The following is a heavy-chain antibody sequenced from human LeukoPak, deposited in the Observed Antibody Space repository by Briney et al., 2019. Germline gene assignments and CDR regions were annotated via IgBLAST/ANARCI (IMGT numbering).Heavy chain of an antibody. V-gene: IGHV3-23*01. Sequence: GGSLRLSCAASGFTFSSFAMSWVRQAPGNGLQWVPSISGSGDSTHFADSVKGRFTISRDNSKNTVYLQMNSLRAEDTAVYYCAKESPSFDYWGQGNLVTVSS. CDR3: AKESPSFDY. CDR2: ISGSGDST. CDR1: GFTFSSFA. J-gene: IGHJ4*02.